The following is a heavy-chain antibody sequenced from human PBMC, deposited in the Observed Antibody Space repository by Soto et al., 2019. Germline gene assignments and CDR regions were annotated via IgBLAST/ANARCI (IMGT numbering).Heavy chain of an antibody. CDR2: IYPGDSDT. CDR1: GYSFTSYW. Sequence: GESLKISCKGSGYSFTSYWIGWVRQMPGKGLEWMGIIYPGDSDTRYSPSFQGQVTISADKSISTAYLQWSSLKASATAMYYCASGLFLEWYHNPSSPSQKQYYYYGMDVWGQGTTVTVSS. CDR3: ASGLFLEWYHNPSSPSQKQYYYYGMDV. J-gene: IGHJ6*02. D-gene: IGHD3-3*01. V-gene: IGHV5-51*01.